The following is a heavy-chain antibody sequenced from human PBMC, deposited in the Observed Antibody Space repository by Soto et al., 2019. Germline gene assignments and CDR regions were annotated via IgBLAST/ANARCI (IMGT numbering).Heavy chain of an antibody. Sequence: PGGSLRLSCAASGFTFSDYYMSWIRQAPGKGLEWVSYISSSGSTIYYADSVKGRFTISRDNAKNSLYLQMNSLRAEDTAVYYCARGVPPSPRYCSSTSCYGVVDYWGQGTLVTVSS. J-gene: IGHJ4*02. CDR3: ARGVPPSPRYCSSTSCYGVVDY. CDR1: GFTFSDYY. V-gene: IGHV3-11*01. CDR2: ISSSGSTI. D-gene: IGHD2-2*01.